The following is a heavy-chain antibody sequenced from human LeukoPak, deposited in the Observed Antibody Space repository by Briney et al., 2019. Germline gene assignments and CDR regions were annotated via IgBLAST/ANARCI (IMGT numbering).Heavy chain of an antibody. CDR3: AKDPGLPRTFGKLLYGYFQD. CDR1: GFTFSSYA. Sequence: GGSLRLSCAASGFTFSSYAMSWVRQAPGKGLEWVSAISGSGGSTYYADSVKGRFTISRDNSKNTLYLQMNSLRAEDTALYYCAKDPGLPRTFGKLLYGYFQDWGQGTLVTVSS. V-gene: IGHV3-23*01. J-gene: IGHJ1*01. D-gene: IGHD3-10*01. CDR2: ISGSGGST.